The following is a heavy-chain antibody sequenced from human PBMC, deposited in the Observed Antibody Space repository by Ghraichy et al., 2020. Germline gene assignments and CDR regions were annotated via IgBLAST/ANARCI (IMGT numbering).Heavy chain of an antibody. J-gene: IGHJ4*02. V-gene: IGHV3-23*01. CDR1: GFTFSNYA. CDR3: TLCQTNTGTCYFDY. Sequence: GGSLRLSCAASGFTFSNYAMNWVRQAPGKGLEWVSTISGSGSDTYFADSVKGRFTISRDNSKNTLYLQLNSLGNEDTAIYYCTLCQTNTGTCYFDYWGQGTPVTV. D-gene: IGHD1/OR15-1a*01. CDR2: ISGSGSDT.